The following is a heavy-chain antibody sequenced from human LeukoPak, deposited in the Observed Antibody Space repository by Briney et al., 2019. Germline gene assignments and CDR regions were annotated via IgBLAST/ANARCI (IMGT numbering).Heavy chain of an antibody. J-gene: IGHJ6*03. Sequence: PSETLSLTCNVSGGSIRGYYWSWIRQPPGKGLEWIGYIYSSWSTNYNPSLKSRVTMSVDTSKNQFSLKVSSVTAADTAVYYCARVFDSGSQAYFYYMDVWGKGTTVTISS. CDR2: IYSSWST. D-gene: IGHD3-10*01. CDR3: ARVFDSGSQAYFYYMDV. CDR1: GGSIRGYY. V-gene: IGHV4-59*01.